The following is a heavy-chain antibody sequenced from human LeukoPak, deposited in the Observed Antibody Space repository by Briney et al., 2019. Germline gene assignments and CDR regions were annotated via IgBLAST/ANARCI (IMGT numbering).Heavy chain of an antibody. CDR3: ARGLWFGLDYFDY. J-gene: IGHJ4*02. CDR2: INPNSGGT. Sequence: GASVKVSCKAPGYTFTGYYMHWVRQAPGQGLEWMGWINPNSGGTNYAQKFQGWVTMTRDTSIGTAYMELSRLRSDDTAVYYCARGLWFGLDYFDYWGQGTLVTVSS. D-gene: IGHD3-10*01. V-gene: IGHV1-2*04. CDR1: GYTFTGYY.